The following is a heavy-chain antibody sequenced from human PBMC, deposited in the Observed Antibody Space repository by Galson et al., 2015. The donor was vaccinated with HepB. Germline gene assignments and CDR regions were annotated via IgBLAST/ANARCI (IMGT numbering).Heavy chain of an antibody. Sequence: SLRLSCAASGFTFSADSMNWVRQAPGKGLEWVSYISYRGSNVYYADSVKGRFTISRDNAKNSLYLQMSSLRAEDTAVYYGSRTVNYYPNCIDVWGNGTTVTVSS. CDR2: ISYRGSNV. CDR3: SRTVNYYPNCIDV. D-gene: IGHD4-11*01. CDR1: GFTFSADS. J-gene: IGHJ6*03. V-gene: IGHV3-48*01.